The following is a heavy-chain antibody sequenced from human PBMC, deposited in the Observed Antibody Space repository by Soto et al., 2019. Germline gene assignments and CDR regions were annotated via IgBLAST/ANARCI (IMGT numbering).Heavy chain of an antibody. CDR1: GFTFSSYS. CDR2: ISSSSSYI. J-gene: IGHJ6*02. CDR3: ARERKYYGMDV. V-gene: IGHV3-21*01. Sequence: EVQLVESGGGLVKPGGSLRLSCAASGFTFSSYSMNWVRQAPGKGLELVSSISSSSSYIYYADAVKGRFTISRDNAKNSLYLQMNSLRAEDTAVYYCARERKYYGMDVWGQGTTVTVSS.